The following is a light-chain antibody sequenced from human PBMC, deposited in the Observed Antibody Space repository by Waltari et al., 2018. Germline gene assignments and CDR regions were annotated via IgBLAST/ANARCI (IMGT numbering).Light chain of an antibody. CDR2: DVN. J-gene: IGLJ2*01. Sequence: QSALTQPASVSGSPGQSITISCTGTSSDVGGFDYVSWYQQHPNKAPKLLIYDVNNRPSGVSNRFSGSKSGNTASLTISGLQAEDEADYDCSSYTSRNTLLFGGGTKLTAL. CDR1: SSDVGGFDY. CDR3: SSYTSRNTLL. V-gene: IGLV2-14*03.